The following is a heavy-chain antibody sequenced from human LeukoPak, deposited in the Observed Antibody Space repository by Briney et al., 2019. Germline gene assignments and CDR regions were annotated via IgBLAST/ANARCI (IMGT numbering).Heavy chain of an antibody. V-gene: IGHV1-69*06. CDR3: ARERRIAAAGIPHP. CDR2: VIPIFSTA. Sequence: GASVKVSCKASGYTFTSYYMHWVRQAPGQGLEWMGGVIPIFSTANYAQKFQGRVTITADRSTSTAYMELSSLRSEDTVVYYCARERRIAAAGIPHPWGQGTLVTVSS. CDR1: GYTFTSYY. D-gene: IGHD6-13*01. J-gene: IGHJ5*02.